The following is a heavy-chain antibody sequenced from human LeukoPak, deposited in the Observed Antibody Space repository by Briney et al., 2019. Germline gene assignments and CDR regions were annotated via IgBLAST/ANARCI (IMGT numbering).Heavy chain of an antibody. D-gene: IGHD6-6*01. CDR3: ARGYSSSSLDY. V-gene: IGHV1-46*01. CDR1: GYTFIIYY. CDR2: INPSGGGT. J-gene: IGHJ4*02. Sequence: ASVKVSCKASGYTFIIYYIHWVRQAPGQGLEWMGIINPSGGGTNYVQKFQGRVTMTRDTSTSTVYMELSSLRSEDTAVYYCARGYSSSSLDYWGQGTLVTVSS.